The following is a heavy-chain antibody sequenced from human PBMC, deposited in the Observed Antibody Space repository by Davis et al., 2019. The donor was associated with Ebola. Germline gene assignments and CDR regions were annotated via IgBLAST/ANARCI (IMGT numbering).Heavy chain of an antibody. CDR2: VSSSGSTI. J-gene: IGHJ2*01. Sequence: PGGSLRLSCAASGFTFSSSAMTWVRQAPGNGLEWVSVVSSSGSTIYYADSVKGRFTISRDNAKNSLYLQMNSLRAEDTAVYYCARGGDYWYFDLWGRGTLVTVSS. V-gene: IGHV3-48*03. D-gene: IGHD4-17*01. CDR3: ARGGDYWYFDL. CDR1: GFTFSSSA.